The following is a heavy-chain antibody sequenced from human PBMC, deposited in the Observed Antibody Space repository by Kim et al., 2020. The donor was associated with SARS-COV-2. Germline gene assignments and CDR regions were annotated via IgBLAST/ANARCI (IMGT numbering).Heavy chain of an antibody. CDR2: ST. J-gene: IGHJ4*02. V-gene: IGHV3-74*01. Sequence: STNNAGSMKDRYPISRDNAKNTLYLHMNSLSAADTAVYYCARIISGAGNYWGQGTLVTVSS. D-gene: IGHD6-19*01. CDR3: ARIISGAGNY.